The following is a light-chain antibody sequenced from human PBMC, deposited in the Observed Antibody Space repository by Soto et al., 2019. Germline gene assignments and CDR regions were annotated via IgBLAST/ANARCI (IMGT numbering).Light chain of an antibody. CDR3: QQYNNWPPIT. CDR2: GAS. J-gene: IGKJ5*01. Sequence: EIVMTQSPSTLSVSPGERVTLSCRASQSVSSNLAWYQQKPGQAPRLLIYGASTRATGVPARFSGSGSGTDFTLTISSLQSGDFAVYYCQQYNNWPPITFGQGTRLEIK. V-gene: IGKV3-15*01. CDR1: QSVSSN.